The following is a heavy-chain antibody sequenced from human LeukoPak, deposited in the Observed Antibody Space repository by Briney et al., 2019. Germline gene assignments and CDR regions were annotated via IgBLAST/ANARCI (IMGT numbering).Heavy chain of an antibody. V-gene: IGHV4-34*01. CDR3: ARDVTAAFDY. Sequence: KPSETLSLTCAVYGGSFSGYYWSWIRQPPGKGLEWIGEIYHTGRTNYNPSLKSRVTISVDTSKNQFSLKLSSVTAADTAVYYCARDVTAAFDYWGQGTLVTVSS. J-gene: IGHJ4*02. CDR1: GGSFSGYY. D-gene: IGHD6-13*01. CDR2: IYHTGRT.